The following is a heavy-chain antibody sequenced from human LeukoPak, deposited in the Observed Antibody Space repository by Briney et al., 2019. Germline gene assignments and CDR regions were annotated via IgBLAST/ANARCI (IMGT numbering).Heavy chain of an antibody. J-gene: IGHJ3*02. CDR2: IIQTGST. V-gene: IGHV4-39*07. D-gene: IGHD1/OR15-1a*01. Sequence: SETLSLTCTVSGGSISSSSYYWSWIRQPPGKGLEWIGEIIQTGSTNYSPSLRSRVTISVDTSKSQFSLKLSSVSAADTSTYYCARVGLGRNKGAFDIWGQGTMVTVSS. CDR1: GGSISSSSYY. CDR3: ARVGLGRNKGAFDI.